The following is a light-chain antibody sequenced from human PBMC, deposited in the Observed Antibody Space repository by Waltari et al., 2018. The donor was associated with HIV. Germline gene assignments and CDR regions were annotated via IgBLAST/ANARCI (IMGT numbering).Light chain of an antibody. CDR1: SSNLGTNY. CDR2: DNN. V-gene: IGLV1-51*01. CDR3: ATWDSSLITF. Sequence: QSVLTQPPSVSAAPGQKVTIACSGSSSNLGTNYVSWYQQLPGTAPKLLIYDNNKRPSGIPDRFSGSKSGTSATLGITGLQTGDEADYYCATWDSSLITFFGGGTKLTVL. J-gene: IGLJ2*01.